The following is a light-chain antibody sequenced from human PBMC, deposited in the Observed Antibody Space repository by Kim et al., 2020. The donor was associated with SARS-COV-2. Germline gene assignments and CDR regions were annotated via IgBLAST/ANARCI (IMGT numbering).Light chain of an antibody. V-gene: IGLV6-57*02. CDR2: EDN. J-gene: IGLJ3*02. CDR1: SGSIASNY. Sequence: KTVTISSTGSSGSIASNYAQWYQHRPGRAPTPVIYEDNQRPSGVPDRFSGSIDSSSNSASLTISGLKTEDEADYYCQSYDSSNQVFGGGTQLTVL. CDR3: QSYDSSNQV.